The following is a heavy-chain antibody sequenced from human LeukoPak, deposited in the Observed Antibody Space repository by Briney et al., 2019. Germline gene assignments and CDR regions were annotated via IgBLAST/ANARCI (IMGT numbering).Heavy chain of an antibody. CDR1: GDSISSNIYY. J-gene: IGHJ6*03. CDR3: ARGGYYMDV. Sequence: SETLSLTCTVSGDSISSNIYYWAWIRQPPGKGLEWIGSFHYSGSTYYNPPLKSRVTISVDKSKNQFSLKLSSVTAADTAVYYCARGGYYMDVWGKGTTVTVSS. D-gene: IGHD3-16*01. CDR2: FHYSGST. V-gene: IGHV4-39*07.